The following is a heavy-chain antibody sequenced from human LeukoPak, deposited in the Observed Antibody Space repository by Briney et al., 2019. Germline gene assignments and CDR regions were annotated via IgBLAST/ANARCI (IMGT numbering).Heavy chain of an antibody. D-gene: IGHD3-3*01. CDR3: AKLSSNYDFWSGYYGGY. CDR2: IRYDGSNK. Sequence: GGSLRPSCAASGFTFSSYGMHWVRQAPGKGLEWVAFIRYDGSNKYYADSVKGRFTISRDNSKNTLYLQMNSLRAEDTAVYYCAKLSSNYDFWSGYYGGYWGQGTLVTVSS. V-gene: IGHV3-30*02. CDR1: GFTFSSYG. J-gene: IGHJ4*02.